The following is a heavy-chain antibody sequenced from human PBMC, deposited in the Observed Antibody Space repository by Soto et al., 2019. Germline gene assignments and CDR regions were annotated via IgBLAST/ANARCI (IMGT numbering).Heavy chain of an antibody. CDR1: GYTFTSYA. Sequence: ASVKVSCKASGYTFTSYAMHWVRQAPGQRLEWMGWINAGNGNTKYSQKFQGRVTITRDTSASTAYMELSSLRSEDTAVYYCARAPVDLYDSSGYYYWGQGTQVTVSS. V-gene: IGHV1-3*01. D-gene: IGHD3-22*01. J-gene: IGHJ4*02. CDR2: INAGNGNT. CDR3: ARAPVDLYDSSGYYY.